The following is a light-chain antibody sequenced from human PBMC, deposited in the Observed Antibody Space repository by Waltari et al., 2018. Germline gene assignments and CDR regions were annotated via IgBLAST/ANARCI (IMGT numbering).Light chain of an antibody. Sequence: QSALTQTASVSGSPGQSITISCSGISREVGDYRLVSWYQQHPGKAPKLMIFDVNNLPSVVSFRFSGSNSCDTAFLTISALQAEDEADYFCSSYTSTIIVRLFGGGTNLTVL. J-gene: IGLJ3*02. CDR3: SSYTSTIIVRL. CDR1: SREVGDYRL. V-gene: IGLV2-14*01. CDR2: DVN.